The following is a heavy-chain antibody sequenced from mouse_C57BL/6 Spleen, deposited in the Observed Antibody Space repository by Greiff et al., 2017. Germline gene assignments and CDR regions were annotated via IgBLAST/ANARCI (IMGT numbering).Heavy chain of an antibody. Sequence: DVKLVESGGGLVKPGGSLKLSCAASGFTFSDYGMHWVRQAPEKGLEWVAYISSGSSTIYYADTVKGRFTISRDNAKNTLFLQMTSLRSEDTAMYYCARGRYGNYGYFDVWGTGTTVTVSS. V-gene: IGHV5-17*01. CDR1: GFTFSDYG. J-gene: IGHJ1*03. D-gene: IGHD2-1*01. CDR3: ARGRYGNYGYFDV. CDR2: ISSGSSTI.